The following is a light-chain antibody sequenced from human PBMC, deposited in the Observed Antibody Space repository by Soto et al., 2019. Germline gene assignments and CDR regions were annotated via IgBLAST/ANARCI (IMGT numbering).Light chain of an antibody. CDR1: SGHSSYA. V-gene: IGLV4-69*01. Sequence: QLVLTQSPCASASLGASVKLTCTLSSGHSSYAIAWHQQQPERGPRYLMKLNSDGSHNKGDGIPDRFSGSSSGAERYLTISSLQSEDEADYYCQTWGTGIQVFGGGTKLTAL. CDR2: LNSDGSH. CDR3: QTWGTGIQV. J-gene: IGLJ2*01.